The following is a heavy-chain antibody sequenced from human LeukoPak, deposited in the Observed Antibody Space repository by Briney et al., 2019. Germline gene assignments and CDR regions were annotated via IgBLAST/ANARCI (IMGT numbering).Heavy chain of an antibody. V-gene: IGHV3-21*01. CDR1: GFTFSSYS. Sequence: PVGSLRLSCAASGFTFSSYSMNWVRQAPGKGLEWVSSISSSSSYIYYADSVKGRFTISRDNAKNSLYLQMNSLRAEDTAVYYCASIAAGTPLFDYWGQGTLVTVSS. D-gene: IGHD6-13*01. J-gene: IGHJ4*02. CDR2: ISSSSSYI. CDR3: ASIAAGTPLFDY.